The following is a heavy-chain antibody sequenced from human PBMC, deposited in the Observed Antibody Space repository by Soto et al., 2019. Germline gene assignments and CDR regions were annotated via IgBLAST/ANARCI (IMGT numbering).Heavy chain of an antibody. CDR1: GFTFGDSY. CDR2: ISPGSRYP. V-gene: IGHV3-11*06. D-gene: IGHD2-15*01. J-gene: IGHJ5*02. Sequence: PGGSLRLSCAGSGFTFGDSYMSWIRQAPGKGLEWLSYISPGSRYPAYADSVKGRFTISRDDAKRSLYLQMMSLTAEDTAIYYCVRGGGGGLFDPWGQGTMVTVSS. CDR3: VRGGGGGLFDP.